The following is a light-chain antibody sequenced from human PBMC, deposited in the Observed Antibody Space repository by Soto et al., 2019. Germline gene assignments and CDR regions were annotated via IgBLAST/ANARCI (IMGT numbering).Light chain of an antibody. CDR1: QSVSSSY. CDR3: QQRSNWTLT. CDR2: DAS. J-gene: IGKJ4*01. Sequence: EIVLTQSPGTLSLSPGDRATLSCRASQSVSSSYLAWYQKKPGQAPRLLISDASNRAAGIPARFSGSGSGTDFTLTISRLETEDFAIYECQQRSNWTLTFGGGTKVDIK. V-gene: IGKV3D-20*02.